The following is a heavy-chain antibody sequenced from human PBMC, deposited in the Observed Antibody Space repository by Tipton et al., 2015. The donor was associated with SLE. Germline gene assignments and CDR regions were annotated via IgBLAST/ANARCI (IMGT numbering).Heavy chain of an antibody. CDR1: GFTFSSYW. Sequence: SLRLSCAASGFTFSSYWMSWVRQAPGKGLEWVANINQDGSEKYYVDSVKGRFTTARDNGKNSFYLQMNNLRGDDTAVYYCARGGTSTHYNYFQYWGHGTQVTVPS. CDR3: ARGGTSTHYNYFQY. V-gene: IGHV3-7*04. D-gene: IGHD1-1*01. J-gene: IGHJ1*01. CDR2: INQDGSEK.